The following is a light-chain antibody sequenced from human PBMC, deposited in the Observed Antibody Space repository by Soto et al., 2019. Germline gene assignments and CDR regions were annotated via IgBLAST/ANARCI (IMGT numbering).Light chain of an antibody. V-gene: IGLV2-14*01. J-gene: IGLJ1*01. CDR3: FSFTTTSPHV. Sequence: QSALTQPASVSGSPGQSITISCTGTSSDVGGYDYVSWYQQHPGKAPKLMIYEVTNRPSGVSNRFSGSKYANTASLTISGLQTEDEADYFCFSFTTTSPHVFGTGTKVTVL. CDR1: SSDVGGYDY. CDR2: EVT.